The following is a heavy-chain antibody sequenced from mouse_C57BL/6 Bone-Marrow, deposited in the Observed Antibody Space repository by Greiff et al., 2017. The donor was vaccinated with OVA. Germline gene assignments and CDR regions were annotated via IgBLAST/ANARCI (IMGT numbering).Heavy chain of an antibody. CDR2: IHPNSGST. D-gene: IGHD1-1*01. CDR1: GYTFTSYW. CDR3: ARLVYGSSYAKDY. J-gene: IGHJ4*01. V-gene: IGHV1-64*01. Sequence: QVQLQQSGAELVKPGASVKLSCKASGYTFTSYWMHWVKQRPGQGLEWIGRIHPNSGSTKYNEKFKSKATLTVDKSSSTAYMQLSSLTSEDSAVDYCARLVYGSSYAKDYWGQGTSVTVSS.